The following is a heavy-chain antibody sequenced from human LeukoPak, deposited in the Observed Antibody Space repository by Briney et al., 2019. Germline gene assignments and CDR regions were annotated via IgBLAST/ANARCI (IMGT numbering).Heavy chain of an antibody. CDR1: GFTLSSYG. CDR2: ISYDGSNK. CDR3: AKDRRSSWSFDY. D-gene: IGHD6-13*01. V-gene: IGHV3-30*18. J-gene: IGHJ4*02. Sequence: GRSLRLSCAASGFTLSSYGMHWVRQAPGKGLEWVAVISYDGSNKYYADSVKGRFTISRDNSKNTLYLQMSSLRAEDTAVYYCAKDRRSSWSFDYWGQGTLVTVSS.